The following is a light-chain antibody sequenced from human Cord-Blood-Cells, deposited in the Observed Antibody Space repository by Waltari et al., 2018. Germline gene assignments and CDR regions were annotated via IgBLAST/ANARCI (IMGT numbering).Light chain of an antibody. J-gene: IGLJ1*01. CDR3: CSYAGSSTYV. Sequence: QSALTQPASVSGSPGQSLTISCTGTSSDVGSYNLVSWYQQSPGKAPKLMIYEGSKRPSGVSNRFSGSKSGNTASLTISGLQAEDEADYYCCSYAGSSTYVFGTGTKVTVL. CDR2: EGS. CDR1: SSDVGSYNL. V-gene: IGLV2-23*01.